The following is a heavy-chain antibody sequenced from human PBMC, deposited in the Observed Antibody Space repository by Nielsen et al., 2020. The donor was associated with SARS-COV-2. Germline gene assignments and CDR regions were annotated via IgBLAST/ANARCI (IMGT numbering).Heavy chain of an antibody. CDR2: IYYSGST. D-gene: IGHD4-17*01. V-gene: IGHV4-59*01. J-gene: IGHJ4*02. CDR3: ARGVTTVTMRFDY. CDR1: GGSISSYY. Sequence: SETLSLTCTVSGGSISSYYWSWIRQPPGKGLEWIGYIYYSGSTNYNPSLKSRVTISVDTSKNQFSLKLSSVTAADTAVYYCARGVTTVTMRFDYWGQGNPGHRLL.